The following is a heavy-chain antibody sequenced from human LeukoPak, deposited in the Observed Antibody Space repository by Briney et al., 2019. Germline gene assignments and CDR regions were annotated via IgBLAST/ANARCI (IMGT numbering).Heavy chain of an antibody. CDR3: AGSGPLPYSGDSYNCFDP. D-gene: IGHD4-23*01. Sequence: ASVTVSCKASGYTFVGYYLHWVRQAPGRGLEWMGWINPDTGGTNPAQKFLGRVSMTRDTSLSTAYMELTSLKSDDTALYYCAGSGPLPYSGDSYNCFDPWGQGTLVTVSS. V-gene: IGHV1-2*02. CDR1: GYTFVGYY. J-gene: IGHJ5*02. CDR2: INPDTGGT.